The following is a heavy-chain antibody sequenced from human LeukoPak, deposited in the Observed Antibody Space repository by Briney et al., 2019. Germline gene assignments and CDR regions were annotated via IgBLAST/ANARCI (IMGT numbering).Heavy chain of an antibody. CDR1: GFTFGSYG. CDR3: AKDFPLTVEMATPVGY. CDR2: VSFDGDNK. V-gene: IGHV3-30*18. D-gene: IGHD5-24*01. Sequence: PGRSLRLSCAASGFTFGSYGMHWVRQAPGKGLEWVAVVSFDGDNKYYADSVKGRFTISRDNSKNTLYLQMNSLRAEDTAVYYCAKDFPLTVEMATPVGYWGQGTLVTVSS. J-gene: IGHJ4*02.